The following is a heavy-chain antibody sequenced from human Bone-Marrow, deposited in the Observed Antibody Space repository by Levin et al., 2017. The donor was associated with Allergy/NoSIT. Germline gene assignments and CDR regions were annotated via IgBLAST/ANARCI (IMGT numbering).Heavy chain of an antibody. D-gene: IGHD1-1*01. CDR3: ARDLGSGSSSTSMDV. Sequence: KPGGSLRLSCTASEFSLGDFYMTWIRQAPGKGLEWISYISQSGEIKFYADSVRGRFTISRDNAKDSVYLHMESLKPEDTAVYYCARDLGSGSSSTSMDVWGPGTTVSVSS. CDR2: ISQSGEIK. V-gene: IGHV3-11*01. CDR1: EFSLGDFY. J-gene: IGHJ6*02.